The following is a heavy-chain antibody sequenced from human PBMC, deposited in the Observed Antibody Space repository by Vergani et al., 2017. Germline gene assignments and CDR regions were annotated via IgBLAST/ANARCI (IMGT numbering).Heavy chain of an antibody. D-gene: IGHD2-15*01. CDR3: AKDLHRIVVVVAADYYYYGMDV. V-gene: IGHV3-23*01. CDR2: ISGSGGST. CDR1: GFTFSSYA. Sequence: TASGFTFSSYAMSWVRQAPGKGLEWVSAISGSGGSTYYADSVKGRFTISRDNSKNTLYLQMNSLRAEDTAVYYCAKDLHRIVVVVAADYYYYGMDVWGQGTTVTVSS. J-gene: IGHJ6*02.